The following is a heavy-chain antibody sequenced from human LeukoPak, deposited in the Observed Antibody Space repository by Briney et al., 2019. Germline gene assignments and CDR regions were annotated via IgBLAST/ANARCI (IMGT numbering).Heavy chain of an antibody. CDR3: AREPEAATGTIDY. CDR2: ITWNGGST. V-gene: IGHV3-20*04. D-gene: IGHD1/OR15-1a*01. CDR1: GFTFDDYG. Sequence: GGSLRLSCTAAGFTFDDYGMSWVRQIPGKGLEWVAGITWNGGSTDYAVSVRGRFTISRDNAKNTLYLQMNSLRAEDTAVYYCAREPEAATGTIDYWGQGTLVTVSS. J-gene: IGHJ4*02.